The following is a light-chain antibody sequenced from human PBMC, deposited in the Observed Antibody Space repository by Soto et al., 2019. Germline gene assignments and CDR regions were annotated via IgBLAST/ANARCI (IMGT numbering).Light chain of an antibody. CDR1: SSDVGGYNY. J-gene: IGLJ3*02. V-gene: IGLV2-8*01. CDR3: NSYAGSNNWV. CDR2: EVS. Sequence: QSALTQPPSASGSPGQSVTISCTGTSSDVGGYNYVSWYQQHPGKAPKLMIYEVSKRPSGVPDCFSGSKSGNTASLTVSGLQAEDEADYYCNSYAGSNNWVFGGGTKLTV.